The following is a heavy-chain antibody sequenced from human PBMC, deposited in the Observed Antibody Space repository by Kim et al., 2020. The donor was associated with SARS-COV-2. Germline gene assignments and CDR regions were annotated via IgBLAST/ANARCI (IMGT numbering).Heavy chain of an antibody. J-gene: IGHJ6*02. CDR2: INTNTGNP. D-gene: IGHD2-15*01. CDR3: ARFGCSGGSCYPTYYYYGMDV. V-gene: IGHV7-4-1*02. CDR1: GYTFTSYA. Sequence: ASVKVSCKASGYTFTSYAMNWVRQAPGQGLEWMGWINTNTGNPTYAQGFTGRFVFSLDTSVSTAYLQISSLKAEDTAVYYCARFGCSGGSCYPTYYYYGMDVWGQGTTVTVSS.